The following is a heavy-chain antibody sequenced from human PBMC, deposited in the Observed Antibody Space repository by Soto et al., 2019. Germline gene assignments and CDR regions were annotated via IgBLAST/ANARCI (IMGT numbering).Heavy chain of an antibody. Sequence: QLVQSGAEVKKPGSSVRLSCKASGGTFNTDGITWVRQAPGQGLEWMGGIIPIFHTTNYAQKLQGRVTISADASTPTVYMELRSLTSGDTAVYYCARGRWSGLSLRYYHNGLDVWGQGTTVTVSS. J-gene: IGHJ6*02. V-gene: IGHV1-69*01. CDR1: GGTFNTDG. CDR3: ARGRWSGLSLRYYHNGLDV. D-gene: IGHD2-15*01. CDR2: IIPIFHTT.